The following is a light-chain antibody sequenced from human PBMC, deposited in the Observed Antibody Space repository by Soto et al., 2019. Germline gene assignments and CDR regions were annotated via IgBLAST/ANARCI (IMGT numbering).Light chain of an antibody. Sequence: DVQMTQSPSSLSASAGDRVTISCRTSHIISTYLNWYQQKPGKAPNLLIYGASSLQSGVPSRFSGSGSGTDFTLTISSLQLEDFATYYCQQSFSTPYSFGQGTKVDIK. V-gene: IGKV1-39*01. CDR1: HIISTY. CDR2: GAS. J-gene: IGKJ2*03. CDR3: QQSFSTPYS.